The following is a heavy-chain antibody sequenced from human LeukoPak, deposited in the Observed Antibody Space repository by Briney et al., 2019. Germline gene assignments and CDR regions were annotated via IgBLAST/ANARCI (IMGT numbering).Heavy chain of an antibody. CDR3: ARDGDSSFDY. CDR2: IFYSGIT. D-gene: IGHD6-13*01. Sequence: SETLSLTCNVSGGSMSNIYYWGWIRQPPGKGLEWIGNIFYSGITYYNPSLRSRVTIAIDTSKSQFSLKLSSVTAADTAVYYCARDGDSSFDYWGQGTLVTVSS. V-gene: IGHV4-39*07. J-gene: IGHJ4*02. CDR1: GGSMSNIYY.